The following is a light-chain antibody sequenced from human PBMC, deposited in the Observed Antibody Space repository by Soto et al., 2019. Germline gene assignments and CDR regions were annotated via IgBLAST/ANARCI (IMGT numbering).Light chain of an antibody. CDR1: QGISSY. J-gene: IGKJ1*01. Sequence: LPVTQSPSSFHASTGDRSTITQRASQGISSYLAWYQQKPGKAPKLLIYAASTLQSGVPSRFSGSGSGTDFTLTISCLQSEDFATYYCQQYYSYPQTFGQGTKVDIK. CDR2: AAS. V-gene: IGKV1-8*01. CDR3: QQYYSYPQT.